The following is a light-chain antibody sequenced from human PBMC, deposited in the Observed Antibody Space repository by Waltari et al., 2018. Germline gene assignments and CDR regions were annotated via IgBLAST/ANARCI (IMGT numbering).Light chain of an antibody. Sequence: EIVLTQSPATLSVSPGEGATLSCRASQSINDNLAWYQQRPGQAPRLLIFGASTRATGIPARFSGSRSGTEFTLTISSLQSEDFAVYYCQQYNNWPPRGTFGQGTKVEIK. V-gene: IGKV3-15*01. J-gene: IGKJ1*01. CDR3: QQYNNWPPRGT. CDR2: GAS. CDR1: QSINDN.